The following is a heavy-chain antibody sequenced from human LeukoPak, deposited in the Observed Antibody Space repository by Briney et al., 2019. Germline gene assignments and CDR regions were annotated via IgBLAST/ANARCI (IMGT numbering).Heavy chain of an antibody. CDR3: ARDRGIYCSSTSCPYYYYCYMDV. CDR1: GFTVSSNY. J-gene: IGHJ6*03. Sequence: GGSLRLSCAASGFTVSSNYMSWVRQAPGKGLEWVSVIYSGGSTYYPDSVKGRFTISRDNSKNTLYLQMNSLRAEDTAVYYCARDRGIYCSSTSCPYYYYCYMDVWGKGTTVTVSS. CDR2: IYSGGST. D-gene: IGHD2-2*01. V-gene: IGHV3-53*01.